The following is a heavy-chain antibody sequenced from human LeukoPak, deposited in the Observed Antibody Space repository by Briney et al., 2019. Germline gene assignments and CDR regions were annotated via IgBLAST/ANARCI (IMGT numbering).Heavy chain of an antibody. CDR1: GFTFSGFW. CDR2: IKVDGSEK. Sequence: PGGSLRLSCAASGFTFSGFWMSWVRQAPGKGLEWVANIKVDGSEKNYVDSVRGRFTISRDNAKNSLYLHMNSLRAEDTAVYYCTRNGRSLDYWGQGTLVTVSS. D-gene: IGHD2-15*01. CDR3: TRNGRSLDY. J-gene: IGHJ4*02. V-gene: IGHV3-7*01.